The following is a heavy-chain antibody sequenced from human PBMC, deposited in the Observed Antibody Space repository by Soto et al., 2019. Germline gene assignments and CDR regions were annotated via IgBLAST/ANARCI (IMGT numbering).Heavy chain of an antibody. CDR2: IYYSGST. CDR3: ATNRNYDILTGYYGPMDY. V-gene: IGHV4-39*01. Sequence: SETLSLTCTVSGGSISSSSYYWGWIRQPPGKGLEWIGSIYYSGSTYYNPSLKSRVTISVDTSKNQFSLKLSSVTAADTAVYYCATNRNYDILTGYYGPMDYWGQGTLVTVSS. D-gene: IGHD3-9*01. J-gene: IGHJ4*02. CDR1: GGSISSSSYY.